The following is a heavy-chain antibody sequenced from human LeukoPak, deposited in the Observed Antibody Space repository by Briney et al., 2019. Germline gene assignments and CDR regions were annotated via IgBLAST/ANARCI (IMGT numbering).Heavy chain of an antibody. J-gene: IGHJ4*02. Sequence: SETLSLTCTVSGGSISRYYWSWIRQPAGKGLEWIGRIYTSGSTNYNPCLKSRVTMSIDTSKNQFSLMLSSVTAADTAVYYCARERYDILTGYHPFDYWGQGTLVTVSS. D-gene: IGHD3-9*01. CDR1: GGSISRYY. CDR3: ARERYDILTGYHPFDY. V-gene: IGHV4-4*07. CDR2: IYTSGST.